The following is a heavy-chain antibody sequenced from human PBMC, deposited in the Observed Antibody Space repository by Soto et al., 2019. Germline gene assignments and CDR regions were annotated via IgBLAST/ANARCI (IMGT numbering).Heavy chain of an antibody. CDR2: INHSGST. D-gene: IGHD6-13*01. Sequence: SETLSLTCAVYGGSFSGYYWSWIRLPPGKGLEWIGEINHSGSTNYNPSLKSRVTISVDTSKNQFSLKLSPVTAADTAVYYCARVIAAAARDYYYYYMDVWGKGTTVTVSS. CDR1: GGSFSGYY. J-gene: IGHJ6*03. CDR3: ARVIAAAARDYYYYYMDV. V-gene: IGHV4-34*01.